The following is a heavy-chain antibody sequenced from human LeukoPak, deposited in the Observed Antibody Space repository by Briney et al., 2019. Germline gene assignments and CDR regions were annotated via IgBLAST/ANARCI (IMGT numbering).Heavy chain of an antibody. J-gene: IGHJ4*02. CDR2: IRPSGGST. CDR3: ARAESSNWYAGIDY. D-gene: IGHD6-13*01. V-gene: IGHV1-46*01. Sequence: ASVKVSCKASGYTFTEFFMHWVRQAPGQGLEWMGIIRPSGGSTNSAQKLQGRVTMTSDTSTSTVYMVLSSLTSADTAVYYCARAESSNWYAGIDYWGQGTLVTVSS. CDR1: GYTFTEFF.